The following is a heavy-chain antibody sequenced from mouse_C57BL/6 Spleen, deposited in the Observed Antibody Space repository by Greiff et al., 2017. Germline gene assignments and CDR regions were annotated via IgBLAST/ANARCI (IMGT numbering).Heavy chain of an antibody. D-gene: IGHD1-1*02. V-gene: IGHV1-7*01. CDR1: GYTFTSYW. CDR3: ARGLSDPWYFDV. Sequence: QVQLQQSGAELAKPGASVKLSCKASGYTFTSYWMHWVKQRPGQGLEWIGDINPSSGYTKYNQKFKDKATLTADKSSSTAYMQLSSLTYEDSAVFYCARGLSDPWYFDVWGTGTTVTVSS. CDR2: INPSSGYT. J-gene: IGHJ1*03.